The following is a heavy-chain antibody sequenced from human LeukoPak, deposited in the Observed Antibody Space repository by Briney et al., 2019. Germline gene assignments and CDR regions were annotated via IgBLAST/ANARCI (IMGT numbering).Heavy chain of an antibody. CDR3: ARVVRLWFGDT. Sequence: SETLSLTCAVYGGSFSGYYWSWIRQPPGKGLEWIGEINHSGSTNYNPSLKSRVTISVDTSKNQFSLKLSSVTAADTAVYYCARVVRLWFGDTWGQGTLVTVSS. CDR1: GGSFSGYY. J-gene: IGHJ5*02. V-gene: IGHV4-34*01. D-gene: IGHD3-10*01. CDR2: INHSGST.